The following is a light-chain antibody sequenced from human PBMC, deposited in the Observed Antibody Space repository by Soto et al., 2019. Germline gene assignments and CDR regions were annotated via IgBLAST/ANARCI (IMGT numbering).Light chain of an antibody. CDR3: DSYTSSRAYV. CDR1: SSDVGGYNY. V-gene: IGLV2-14*01. Sequence: QSVLTQPDSVSGSPGQSMTISCTGTSSDVGGYNYVSWYQQQAGKAPKLIIHEVSNRPSGVSNRFSGSKSGNTASLTISGLQAEDEADYYCDSYTSSRAYVFGIGTKVTV. J-gene: IGLJ1*01. CDR2: EVS.